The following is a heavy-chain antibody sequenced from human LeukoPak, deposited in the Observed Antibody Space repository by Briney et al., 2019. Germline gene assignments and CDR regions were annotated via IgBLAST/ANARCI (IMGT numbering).Heavy chain of an antibody. D-gene: IGHD1-14*01. J-gene: IGHJ6*04. V-gene: IGHV4-39*01. Sequence: SETLSLTCTVSGGSISSSSYYWGWIRQPPGKGLEWIGSIYYSGGTYSNPSLKCRVNISVDTSKNQFSLKLSSVTAADTAVYYCASGNGTYYSFYGMVVWGERTPVNVSS. CDR1: GGSISSSSYY. CDR2: IYYSGGT. CDR3: ASGNGTYYSFYGMVV.